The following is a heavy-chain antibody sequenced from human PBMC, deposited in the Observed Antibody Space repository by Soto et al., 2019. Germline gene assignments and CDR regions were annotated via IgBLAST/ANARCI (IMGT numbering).Heavy chain of an antibody. CDR1: GCTFSSYS. D-gene: IGHD2-2*02. V-gene: IGHV3-21*01. Sequence: KSCGSLRLSCVGYGCTFSSYSINWVRQAPGKGLEWVSSISSRSDIYYADSVKGRFTISRDNAKNSVSLQMNSLRAEDTAVYYCAREYTAWPLAYGLDVWGHGTTVTVSS. CDR2: ISSRSDI. CDR3: AREYTAWPLAYGLDV. J-gene: IGHJ6*02.